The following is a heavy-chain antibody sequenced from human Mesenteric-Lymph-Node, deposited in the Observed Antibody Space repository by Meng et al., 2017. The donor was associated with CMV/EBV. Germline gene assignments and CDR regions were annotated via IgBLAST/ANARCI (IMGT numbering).Heavy chain of an antibody. CDR2: IYHSGST. CDR1: GGAISSSHW. J-gene: IGHJ4*02. CDR3: ARVGWELLAFDY. Sequence: CAVSGGAISSSHWCSWVRQPPGKGLEWIGEIYHSGSTNYNPSLKSRVTISVDKSKNQFSLKLSSVTAADTAVYYCARVGWELLAFDYWGQGTLVTVSS. V-gene: IGHV4-4*02. D-gene: IGHD1-26*01.